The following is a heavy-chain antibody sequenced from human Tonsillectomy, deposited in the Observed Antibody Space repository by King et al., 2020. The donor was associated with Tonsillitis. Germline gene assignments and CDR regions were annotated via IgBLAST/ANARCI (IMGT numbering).Heavy chain of an antibody. V-gene: IGHV4-39*01. Sequence: QLQESGPGLVKPSETLSLTCTVSGGSISSTNYYWGWIRQPPGKGLEWIGTIYSGSSYYNPSLKSRVTISVDTSKNQFSLKLSSVTAADTAVYYCARPDTLVRGVIGWFDPWGQGTLVTVSS. CDR2: IYSGSS. J-gene: IGHJ5*02. D-gene: IGHD3-10*01. CDR3: ARPDTLVRGVIGWFDP. CDR1: GGSISSTNYY.